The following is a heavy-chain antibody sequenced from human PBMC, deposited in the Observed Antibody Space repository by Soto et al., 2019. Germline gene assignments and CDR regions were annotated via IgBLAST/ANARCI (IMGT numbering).Heavy chain of an antibody. CDR3: ARHTSVWGTYYYYGMDV. D-gene: IGHD3-16*01. Sequence: PSETLSLTCTVSGGSVGITSYYWGWIRQPPGKGLEWIGNIYYSGNTYYSPSLKSRVSISVDTSKNQFSLKLSSVTAADTAVYYCARHTSVWGTYYYYGMDVWGQGTTVTVSS. CDR2: IYYSGNT. CDR1: GGSVGITSYY. J-gene: IGHJ6*02. V-gene: IGHV4-39*01.